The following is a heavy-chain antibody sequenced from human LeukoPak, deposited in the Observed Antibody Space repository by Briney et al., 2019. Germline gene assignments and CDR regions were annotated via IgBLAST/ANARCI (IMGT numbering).Heavy chain of an antibody. Sequence: SVKVSCKASGGTFSSYAISWVRQAPGQGLEWMGGIIPIFGTANYAQKFQGRVTITADESTSTAYMELSSLRSEDTAVYYCARGASISITMVRGVRGAYYYYMDVWGKGTTVTISS. CDR3: ARGASISITMVRGVRGAYYYYMDV. J-gene: IGHJ6*03. CDR1: GGTFSSYA. CDR2: IIPIFGTA. V-gene: IGHV1-69*13. D-gene: IGHD3-10*01.